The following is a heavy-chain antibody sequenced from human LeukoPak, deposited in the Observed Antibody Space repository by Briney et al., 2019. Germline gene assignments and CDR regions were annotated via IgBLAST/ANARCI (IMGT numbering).Heavy chain of an antibody. CDR3: ARGTSWPQWFDP. D-gene: IGHD3-10*01. CDR1: GFTVSSNY. J-gene: IGHJ5*02. CDR2: IYSGGST. V-gene: IGHV3-53*01. Sequence: GGSLRLSCAASGFTVSSNYMSWVRQAPGKGLEWVSVIYSGGSTFYADSVKGRFTISRDNSKNTLYLQMSSPRAEDTAVYYCARGTSWPQWFDPWGQGTLVSVSS.